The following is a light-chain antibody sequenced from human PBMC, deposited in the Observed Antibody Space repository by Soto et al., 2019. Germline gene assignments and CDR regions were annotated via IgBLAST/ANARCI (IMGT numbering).Light chain of an antibody. Sequence: DIVITQSPGTLSLSPGERATLSCRASQSISSNYLAWYQQKPGQSPRLLIYGASSRATGIPDRFSGRGSGTDFTLTISRLEPEDFALYFCQQYGTSPRTFGQGTKVDIK. CDR1: QSISSNY. J-gene: IGKJ1*01. V-gene: IGKV3-20*01. CDR2: GAS. CDR3: QQYGTSPRT.